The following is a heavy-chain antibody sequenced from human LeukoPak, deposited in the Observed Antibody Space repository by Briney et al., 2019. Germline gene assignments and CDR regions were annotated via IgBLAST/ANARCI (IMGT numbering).Heavy chain of an antibody. CDR3: ARGVGSGSRLRAGDY. CDR2: IYSGGST. CDR1: GFSVSSNY. D-gene: IGHD1-26*01. V-gene: IGHV3-53*01. Sequence: GGSLRLSCAASGFSVSSNYMSWVRQAPGKGLEWVSVIYSGGSTYYADSVKGRFTISRDNSKNTLYLQMNSLRAEDTAVYYCARGVGSGSRLRAGDYWGQGTLVTVSS. J-gene: IGHJ4*02.